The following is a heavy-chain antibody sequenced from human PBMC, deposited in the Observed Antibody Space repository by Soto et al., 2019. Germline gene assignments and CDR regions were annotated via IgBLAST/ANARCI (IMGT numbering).Heavy chain of an antibody. CDR1: GYTLTELS. CDR3: ARDPIAVAGNFHYYYMDV. D-gene: IGHD6-19*01. J-gene: IGHJ6*03. CDR2: FDPEDGET. Sequence: ASVKVSCKVSGYTLTELSMHWVRQAPGKGLEWMGGFDPEDGETIFAQKFQGRVNINEDTSTSTAYMELRSLRSDDTALFFFARDPIAVAGNFHYYYMDVWGKGTTVTVSS. V-gene: IGHV1-24*01.